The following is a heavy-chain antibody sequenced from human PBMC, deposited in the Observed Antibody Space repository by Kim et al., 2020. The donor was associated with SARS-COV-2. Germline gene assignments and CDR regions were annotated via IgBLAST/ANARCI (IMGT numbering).Heavy chain of an antibody. J-gene: IGHJ2*01. V-gene: IGHV1-18*01. CDR1: GYTFSSYG. CDR3: ARLYGGNSGSEIEWYLDL. CDR2: ISVYNGNT. D-gene: IGHD2-21*02. Sequence: ASVKVSCKASGYTFSSYGISWVRQAPGQGLEWMGWISVYNGNTNYAHKVQGRVTMTTDTSTSTAYMELRSLRSDDTAVYYCARLYGGNSGSEIEWYLDLWGRGTLVTVSS.